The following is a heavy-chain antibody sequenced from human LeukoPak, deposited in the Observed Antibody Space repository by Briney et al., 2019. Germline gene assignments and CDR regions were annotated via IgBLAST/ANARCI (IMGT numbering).Heavy chain of an antibody. D-gene: IGHD6-19*01. CDR3: ARENPSSGWSDAFDI. Sequence: ASVKVSCKASGYTFTSYGISWVRQAPGQGLEWMGWISAYNGNTNYAQKLQGRVTMTTDTSTSTAYMELRSLRSDDTAVYYCARENPSSGWSDAFDIWGQGTMVTVSS. V-gene: IGHV1-18*01. J-gene: IGHJ3*02. CDR1: GYTFTSYG. CDR2: ISAYNGNT.